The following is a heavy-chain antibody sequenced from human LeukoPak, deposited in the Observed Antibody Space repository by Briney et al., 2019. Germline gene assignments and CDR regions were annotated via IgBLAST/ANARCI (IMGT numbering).Heavy chain of an antibody. V-gene: IGHV3-30*18. J-gene: IGHJ4*02. Sequence: PGRSLRLSCAASGFHFSNYGMHWVRQAPGRGLEWVAVISADGIDKYYADSVKGRFTISRDNSKNTLYLQMGSLRAEDTAVYYCAKDKGREGDYWGQGNLVTVSS. CDR3: AKDKGREGDY. CDR1: GFHFSNYG. CDR2: ISADGIDK.